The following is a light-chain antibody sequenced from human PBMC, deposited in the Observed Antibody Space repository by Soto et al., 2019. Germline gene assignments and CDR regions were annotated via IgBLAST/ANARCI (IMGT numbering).Light chain of an antibody. CDR1: QSLNNY. Sequence: DIQMTQSPSTRSASVGDRVTITCRASQSLNNYLAWYQQKPGKAPKLLIYDASTLERGVPSRFSGTGSGTEFTLTISSLQPDDFATYYCQQYYRSSITFGQGTRLEIK. V-gene: IGKV1-5*01. CDR2: DAS. J-gene: IGKJ5*01. CDR3: QQYYRSSIT.